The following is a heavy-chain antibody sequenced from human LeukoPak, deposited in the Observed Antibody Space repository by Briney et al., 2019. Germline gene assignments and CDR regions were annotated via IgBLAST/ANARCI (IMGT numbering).Heavy chain of an antibody. CDR1: GGSFSDYF. J-gene: IGHJ4*02. Sequence: PSETLSPTCAVYGGSFSDYFWSWIRQPPGKGLEWIGEISHSGSTTYNPSLRSRVTISGDTSKKQLSLKLSSVTAADTAVYYCVTYYYGSSAPKRNYWGQGILVTVSS. CDR2: ISHSGST. D-gene: IGHD3-22*01. CDR3: VTYYYGSSAPKRNY. V-gene: IGHV4-34*01.